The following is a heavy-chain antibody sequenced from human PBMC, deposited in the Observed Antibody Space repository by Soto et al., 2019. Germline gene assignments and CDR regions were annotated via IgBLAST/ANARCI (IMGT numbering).Heavy chain of an antibody. CDR1: GFTFSSYW. CDR3: ARDAPVEWLRGYYYYYGMDV. D-gene: IGHD5-12*01. CDR2: IKQDGSEK. J-gene: IGHJ6*02. V-gene: IGHV3-7*01. Sequence: EVQLVESGGGLVQPGGSLRLSCAASGFTFSSYWMSWVRQAPGKGLEWVANIKQDGSEKYYVDSVKGRFTISRDNAKNSLYLQMNSLRAEDTAVYYCARDAPVEWLRGYYYYYGMDVWGQGTTVTVSS.